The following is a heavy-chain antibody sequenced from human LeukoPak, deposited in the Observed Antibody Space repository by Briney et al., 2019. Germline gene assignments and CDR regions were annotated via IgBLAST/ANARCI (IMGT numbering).Heavy chain of an antibody. Sequence: VKVSCKTSGYPFTPWEINWVRQAAGQGLEWMGWVHPNSGNTAYAQKFQGRVPMTRDTSISTAYMELRGLKSDDPAVYFCARGPRNDPWGQGTLVTVSS. CDR1: GYPFTPWE. V-gene: IGHV1-8*01. J-gene: IGHJ5*02. CDR2: VHPNSGNT. CDR3: ARGPRNDP. D-gene: IGHD1-14*01.